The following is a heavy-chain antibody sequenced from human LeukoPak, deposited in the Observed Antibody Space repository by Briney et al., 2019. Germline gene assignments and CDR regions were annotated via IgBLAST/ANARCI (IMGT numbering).Heavy chain of an antibody. J-gene: IGHJ3*02. Sequence: GGSLRLSCAASGFTFSSYSMNWVRQAPGKGLEWVSSISSSSSYIYYADSVKGRFTISRGNAKNSLYLQMNSLRAEDTAVYYCARKAVGAFDIWGQGTMVTVSS. CDR2: ISSSSSYI. V-gene: IGHV3-21*01. CDR3: ARKAVGAFDI. CDR1: GFTFSSYS. D-gene: IGHD6-13*01.